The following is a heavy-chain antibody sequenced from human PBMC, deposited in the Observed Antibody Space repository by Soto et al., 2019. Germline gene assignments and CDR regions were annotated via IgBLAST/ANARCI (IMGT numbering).Heavy chain of an antibody. CDR2: IYPGDSDT. CDR1: GYSFTSYW. Sequence: GESLKISCKGSGYSFTSYWIGWVRQMPGKGLEWVGIIYPGDSDTRYSPSFQGQVTISADKSLSTAYLQWSSLKASDTAMYYCASNTEEWSTGDYGMDVWGQGTTVTVSS. J-gene: IGHJ6*02. CDR3: ASNTEEWSTGDYGMDV. V-gene: IGHV5-51*01. D-gene: IGHD3-3*01.